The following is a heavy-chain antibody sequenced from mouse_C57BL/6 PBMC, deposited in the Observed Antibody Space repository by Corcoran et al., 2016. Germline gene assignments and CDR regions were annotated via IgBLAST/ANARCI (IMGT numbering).Heavy chain of an antibody. CDR2: ISYDGSN. CDR1: GYSITSGYY. CDR3: ARGGGYSTYFDY. D-gene: IGHD2-3*01. J-gene: IGHJ2*01. V-gene: IGHV3-6*01. Sequence: DVQLQESGPGLVKPSQSLSLTCSVTGYSITSGYYWNWIRQFPGNKLEWMGYISYDGSNNYNPSLKNRISITRDTSKNQFFLKLNSVTTEDTATYYCARGGGYSTYFDYWGQGTTLTVSS.